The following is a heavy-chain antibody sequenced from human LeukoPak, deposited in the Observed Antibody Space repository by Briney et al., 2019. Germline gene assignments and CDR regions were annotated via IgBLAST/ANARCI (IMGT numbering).Heavy chain of an antibody. CDR2: INHSGST. Sequence: KPSETLSLTCAVSGYSISSGYYWGWIRQPPGKGLEWIGEINHSGSTNYNPSLKSRVTISVDTSKNQFSLKLSSVTAADTAVYYCAGPWFGESWGQGTLVTVSS. D-gene: IGHD3-10*01. V-gene: IGHV4-38-2*01. CDR3: AGPWFGES. CDR1: GYSISSGYY. J-gene: IGHJ4*02.